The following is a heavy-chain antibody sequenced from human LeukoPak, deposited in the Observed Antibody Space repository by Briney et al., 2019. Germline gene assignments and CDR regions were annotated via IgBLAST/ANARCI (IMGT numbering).Heavy chain of an antibody. V-gene: IGHV3-21*04. J-gene: IGHJ6*02. CDR3: AKDGQLWFGEFSV. CDR1: GFTFSSYS. D-gene: IGHD3-10*01. Sequence: GGSLRLSCAASGFTFSSYSMNWVRQAPGKGLEWVSSISSSSSYIYYADSVKGRFTISRDNSKNTLYLQMNSLRAEDTAVYYCAKDGQLWFGEFSVWGQGTTVTVSS. CDR2: ISSSSSYI.